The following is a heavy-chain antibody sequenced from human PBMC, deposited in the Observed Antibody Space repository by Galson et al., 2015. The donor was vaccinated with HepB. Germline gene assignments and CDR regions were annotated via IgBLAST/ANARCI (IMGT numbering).Heavy chain of an antibody. Sequence: SLRLSCAASGFTFDDYAMHWVRQAPGKGLEWVSGISWNSGSIGYADSVKGRFTISRDYAKNSLYLQMNSLRAEDTALYYCAKRGYGGNSVYFDYWGQGTLVTVSS. J-gene: IGHJ4*02. CDR1: GFTFDDYA. D-gene: IGHD4-23*01. CDR3: AKRGYGGNSVYFDY. V-gene: IGHV3-9*01. CDR2: ISWNSGSI.